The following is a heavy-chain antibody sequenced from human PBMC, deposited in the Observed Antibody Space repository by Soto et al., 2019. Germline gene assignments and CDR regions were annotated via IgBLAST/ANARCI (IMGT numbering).Heavy chain of an antibody. CDR2: MSVSGVST. J-gene: IGHJ3*02. D-gene: IGHD2-8*02. V-gene: IGHV3-23*01. CDR3: AKGGPESEYVVYAFDI. Sequence: LRLSCAASTFSFTTYAMSWLRQAPGKGLEWVSSMSVSGVSTYYADSVKGRFTMSRDSSKKTMFLQMNSLRVEDTAVYYCAKGGPESEYVVYAFDIWGQGTLVTVSS. CDR1: TFSFTTYA.